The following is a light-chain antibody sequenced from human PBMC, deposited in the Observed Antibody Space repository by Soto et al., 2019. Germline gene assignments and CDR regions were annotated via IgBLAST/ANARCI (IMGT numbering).Light chain of an antibody. J-gene: IGKJ5*01. CDR2: GAS. V-gene: IGKV3-20*01. CDR1: QSVSNNY. Sequence: ETVLTQSTSTLTRSRGEGASLSCSASQSVSNNYVAWYQQKPGQAPRLFIYGASNRATGIPDRCSGSGSGTDFTLTISRMEPEDDAVYYCQQYGSSLSITFGQRTQLDVK. CDR3: QQYGSSLSIT.